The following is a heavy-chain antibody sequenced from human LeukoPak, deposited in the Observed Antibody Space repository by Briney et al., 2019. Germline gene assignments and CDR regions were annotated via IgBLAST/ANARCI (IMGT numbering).Heavy chain of an antibody. D-gene: IGHD1-26*01. CDR3: ARRRRGATRRFGFDY. V-gene: IGHV4-34*01. CDR2: INHSGST. Sequence: PSETLSLTCAVYGGSFSGYYWSWIRQPPGKGLEWIGEINHSGSTNYNPSLKSRVTISVDTSKNQFSLKLSSVTAADTAVYYCARRRRGATRRFGFDYWGQGTLVTVSS. CDR1: GGSFSGYY. J-gene: IGHJ4*02.